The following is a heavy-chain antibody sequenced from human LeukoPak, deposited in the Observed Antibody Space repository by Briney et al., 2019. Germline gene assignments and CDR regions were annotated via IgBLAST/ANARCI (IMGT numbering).Heavy chain of an antibody. CDR2: ISGSGGTT. D-gene: IGHD6-13*01. Sequence: GGSLRLSCAVSGFTFSSYAISWVRQAPGKGLEWVSGISGSGGTTCYADSVKGRFTISREESKNTVYLQMISLRGEDTAVYFCARWGGSRWHDFDYWGQGTLVTVSS. V-gene: IGHV3-23*01. CDR3: ARWGGSRWHDFDY. CDR1: GFTFSSYA. J-gene: IGHJ4*02.